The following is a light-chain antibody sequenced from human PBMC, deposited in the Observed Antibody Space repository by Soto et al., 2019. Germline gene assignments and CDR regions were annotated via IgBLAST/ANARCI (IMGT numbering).Light chain of an antibody. CDR1: QSVLYSSNNKNF. V-gene: IGKV4-1*01. J-gene: IGKJ2*02. Sequence: DIVMTQSPDSLAVSLGERATINCKSSQSVLYSSNNKNFLAWYQQKPRQPPKLPISWASTRESGVPDRFSGSGSGTDFTLTITSLQAEDVAVYYCQQYYSAPCTFGQGTKLEIK. CDR2: WAS. CDR3: QQYYSAPCT.